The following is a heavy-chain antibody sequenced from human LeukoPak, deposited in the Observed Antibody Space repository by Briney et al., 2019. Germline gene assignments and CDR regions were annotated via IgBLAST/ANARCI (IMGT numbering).Heavy chain of an antibody. CDR2: INSDGSST. Sequence: GGSLRLSCAASGFTFSSYWMHWVRQAPGKGLVWVSRINSDGSSTSYADSVKGRFTISRDNAKNTLYLQMNSLRAEDTAVYYCARYGAGSSSWHNYFDYWGQGTLVTVSS. D-gene: IGHD6-13*01. V-gene: IGHV3-74*01. CDR3: ARYGAGSSSWHNYFDY. CDR1: GFTFSSYW. J-gene: IGHJ4*02.